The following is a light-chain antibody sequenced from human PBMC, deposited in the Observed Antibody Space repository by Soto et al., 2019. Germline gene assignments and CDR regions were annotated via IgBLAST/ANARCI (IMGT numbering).Light chain of an antibody. V-gene: IGKV3-11*01. CDR2: DVS. Sequence: EIVLTQSPATLSLSPGERATLSCRASQSVRTYLAWYQQKPGQAPRLLIHDVSDRATGIPARLSGSGSGTDFTLTISSLQPEDFATYYCQQSYSTPPTFGQGTKVEIK. J-gene: IGKJ1*01. CDR1: QSVRTY. CDR3: QQSYSTPPT.